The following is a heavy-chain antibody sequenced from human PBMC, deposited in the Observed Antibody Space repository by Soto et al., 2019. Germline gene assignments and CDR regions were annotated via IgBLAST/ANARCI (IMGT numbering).Heavy chain of an antibody. V-gene: IGHV4-4*02. CDR1: GGSISSSNW. CDR2: IYHSGST. Sequence: QVQLQESGPGLVKPSGTLSLTCAVSGGSISSSNWWSWVRQPPGKGLEWIGEIYHSGSTNYNPSLPSRVTISVAKSKTQFSLKLGSVTAADTAVYYCARVVGGYYYGMDVWAQGTTVTVSS. D-gene: IGHD2-2*01. CDR3: ARVVGGYYYGMDV. J-gene: IGHJ6*02.